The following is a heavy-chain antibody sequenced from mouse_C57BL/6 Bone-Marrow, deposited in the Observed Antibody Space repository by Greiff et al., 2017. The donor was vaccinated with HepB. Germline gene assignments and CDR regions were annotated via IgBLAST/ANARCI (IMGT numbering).Heavy chain of an antibody. J-gene: IGHJ3*01. CDR1: GFSLTSYG. Sequence: QVQLKESGPGLVQPSQSLSITCTVSGFSLTSYGVHWVRQSPGKGLEWLGVIWSGGSTDYNAAFISRLSISKDNSKSQVFFKMNSLQADDTAIYYCASYDYGAYWGQGTLVTVSA. CDR2: IWSGGST. V-gene: IGHV2-2*01. D-gene: IGHD2-4*01. CDR3: ASYDYGAY.